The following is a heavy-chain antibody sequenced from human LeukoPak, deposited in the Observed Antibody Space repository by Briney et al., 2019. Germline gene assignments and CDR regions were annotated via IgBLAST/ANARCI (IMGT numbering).Heavy chain of an antibody. CDR3: ARFLEWLSPFDY. V-gene: IGHV4-59*01. CDR1: GGSISSYY. J-gene: IGHJ4*02. Sequence: SETLSLTCTVSGGSISSYYWSWIRQPPGKGLEWIGYIYYSGSTNYNPSLKSRVTISVDTSKNQFSLKLSSVTAADTAVYYCARFLEWLSPFDYWGQGTLVTVSS. CDR2: IYYSGST. D-gene: IGHD3-3*01.